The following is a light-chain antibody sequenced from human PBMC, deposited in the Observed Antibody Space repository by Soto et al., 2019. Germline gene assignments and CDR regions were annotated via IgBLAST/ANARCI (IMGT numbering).Light chain of an antibody. Sequence: QSVLTQPASVSGSPGQSITISCTGTSSDVGGYNFVSWYQQHPGNAPKLIIYDVTSRPSGVSNRFAGSKSGNAASLTISGLQAEDEALYYCNSYTSSGAVVVGGGTKRTGL. CDR3: NSYTSSGAVV. CDR2: DVT. V-gene: IGLV2-14*03. J-gene: IGLJ3*02. CDR1: SSDVGGYNF.